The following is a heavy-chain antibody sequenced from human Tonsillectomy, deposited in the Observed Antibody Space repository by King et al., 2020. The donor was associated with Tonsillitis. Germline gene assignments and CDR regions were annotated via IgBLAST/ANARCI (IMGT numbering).Heavy chain of an antibody. D-gene: IGHD1/OR15-1a*01. CDR1: GFTFSSYW. CDR3: TRVRTVGFDAFDI. J-gene: IGHJ3*02. CDR2: IKSDGRST. V-gene: IGHV3-74*01. Sequence: VQLVESGGGLVQPGGSLRLSCAASGFTFSSYWMHWVLQAPGKGLVWVSRIKSDGRSTSYADSVKGRFTISRDNAKNTLYLQMNSLRAEDTAVYFCTRVRTVGFDAFDIWGQGTMVTVSS.